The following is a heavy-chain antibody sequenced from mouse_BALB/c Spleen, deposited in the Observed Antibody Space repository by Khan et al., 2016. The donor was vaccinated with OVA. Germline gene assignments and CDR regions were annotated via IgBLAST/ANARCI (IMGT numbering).Heavy chain of an antibody. CDR3: ARNYRYDVYFDS. CDR2: IYPFNDGT. CDR1: GYTFTSSV. D-gene: IGHD2-14*01. J-gene: IGHJ2*01. Sequence: VQLKQSGPELVKPGASVKMSCTASGYTFTSSVIHWVRQKSGQGLDWIGYIYPFNDGTKYNEKFVGKATLTSDKSSSTAYMELSSLTSEDSAVYYWARNYRYDVYFDSWGQGTTLTVSS. V-gene: IGHV1S136*01.